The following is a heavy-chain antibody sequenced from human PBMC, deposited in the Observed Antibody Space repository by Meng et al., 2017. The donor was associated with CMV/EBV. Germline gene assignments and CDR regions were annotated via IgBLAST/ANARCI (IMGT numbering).Heavy chain of an antibody. CDR1: YA. D-gene: IGHD2-2*01. Sequence: YAMSWVRQAPGEGLEWVSAISGSGGSTYYADSVKGRFTISRDNSKNTLYLQMNSLRAEDTAVYYCAKDWRYCSSTSCYPEETYYFDYWGQGTLVTVSS. CDR3: AKDWRYCSSTSCYPEETYYFDY. CDR2: ISGSGGST. V-gene: IGHV3-23*01. J-gene: IGHJ4*02.